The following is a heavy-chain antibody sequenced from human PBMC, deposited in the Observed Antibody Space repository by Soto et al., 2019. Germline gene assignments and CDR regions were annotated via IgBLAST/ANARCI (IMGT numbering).Heavy chain of an antibody. J-gene: IGHJ5*02. CDR1: GGSIRSTTYY. Sequence: SETLSLTCTVSGGSIRSTTYYWGWIRQPPGKGLEWIGSLYYSGRTNYNPSLKGRVTISVDTSKNQFSLKLSSVTAADTAVYYCARGHTDPLLRYFDWFYYNCFDPWGQGTLVTVSS. CDR2: LYYSGRT. CDR3: ARGHTDPLLRYFDWFYYNCFDP. V-gene: IGHV4-39*01. D-gene: IGHD3-9*01.